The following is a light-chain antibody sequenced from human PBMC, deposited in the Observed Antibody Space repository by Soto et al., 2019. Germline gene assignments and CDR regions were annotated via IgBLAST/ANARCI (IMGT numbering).Light chain of an antibody. V-gene: IGLV2-14*01. Sequence: QSALTQPASVSGSPGQSLTISCTGTSSDVGGYNYVSWYQQHPGKAPKLMIYDVSNRPSGVANRFSGSKSGNTASLTISGLQAEDEAAYYCSSYTSSSTPVVFGGGTQLTVL. J-gene: IGLJ2*01. CDR2: DVS. CDR1: SSDVGGYNY. CDR3: SSYTSSSTPVV.